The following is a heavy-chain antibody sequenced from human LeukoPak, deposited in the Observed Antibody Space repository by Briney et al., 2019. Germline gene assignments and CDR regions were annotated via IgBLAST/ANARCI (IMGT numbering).Heavy chain of an antibody. J-gene: IGHJ4*02. CDR2: LDESGRP. Sequence: NPSETLSLACSVSGGSIRSGDHHWAWVRQPPGKGLEFIGSLDESGRPYYNRPLKSRVSISGDTSGKQFSLNLTSVTAADTAVYFCARGGLAATAPLPAFDYWGQETLVPVSS. V-gene: IGHV4-39*07. CDR1: GGSIRSGDHH. CDR3: ARGGLAATAPLPAFDY. D-gene: IGHD6-13*01.